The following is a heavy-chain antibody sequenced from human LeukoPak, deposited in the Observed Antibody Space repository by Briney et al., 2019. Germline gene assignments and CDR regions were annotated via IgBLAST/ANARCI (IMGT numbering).Heavy chain of an antibody. CDR2: SSSSGSSI. D-gene: IGHD4-17*01. J-gene: IGHJ4*02. Sequence: PGGSLRLSCAASGFTFSSYAMNWVREAPGPGLEWISYSSSSGSSIYYVDSVKGRFTISRDNAKNSLYLQMNSLRAEDTAVYYCARDNGDPRTYFDYWGQGTLVTVSS. CDR3: ARDNGDPRTYFDY. V-gene: IGHV3-48*03. CDR1: GFTFSSYA.